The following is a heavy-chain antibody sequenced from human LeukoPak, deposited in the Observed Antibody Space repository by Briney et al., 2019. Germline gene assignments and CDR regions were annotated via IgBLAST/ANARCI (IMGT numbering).Heavy chain of an antibody. CDR1: GGTFGSYA. CDR2: IIPIFGTA. D-gene: IGHD2-2*01. CDR3: ARGHCSSTSCYLQRYYYYMDV. V-gene: IGHV1-69*05. J-gene: IGHJ6*03. Sequence: ASVKVSCKASGGTFGSYAISWVRQAPGQGLEWIGGIIPIFGTANYAQKFQGRVTITTDESTSTAYMELSSLRSEDTAVYYCARGHCSSTSCYLQRYYYYMDVWGKGTTVTVSS.